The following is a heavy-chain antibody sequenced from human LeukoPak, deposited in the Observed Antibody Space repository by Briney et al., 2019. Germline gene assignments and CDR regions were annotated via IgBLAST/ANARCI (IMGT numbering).Heavy chain of an antibody. Sequence: GSLRLSCAASGFTFSDYYMSWIRPAPGKGLEWVSYISSSSSYTNYADSVKGRFTISRDNAKNSLYLQMNSLRAEDTAVYYCARDLRVGELYLGYYYGMDVWGKGTTVTVSS. V-gene: IGHV3-11*06. CDR1: GFTFSDYY. CDR3: ARDLRVGELYLGYYYGMDV. J-gene: IGHJ6*04. CDR2: ISSSSSYT. D-gene: IGHD3-10*01.